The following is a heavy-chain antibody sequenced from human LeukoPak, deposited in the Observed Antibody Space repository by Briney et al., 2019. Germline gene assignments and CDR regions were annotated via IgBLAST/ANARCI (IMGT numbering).Heavy chain of an antibody. D-gene: IGHD3-22*01. CDR1: GFTFTSSA. J-gene: IGHJ4*02. V-gene: IGHV1-58*02. CDR3: AASYYDSSGYLD. Sequence: ASVKVSCKASGFTFTSSAMQWVRQARGQRLGWIGWIVVGSGNTNYAQKFQERVTITRDMSTSTAYMELSSLRSEDTAVYYCAASYYDSSGYLDWGQGTLVTVSS. CDR2: IVVGSGNT.